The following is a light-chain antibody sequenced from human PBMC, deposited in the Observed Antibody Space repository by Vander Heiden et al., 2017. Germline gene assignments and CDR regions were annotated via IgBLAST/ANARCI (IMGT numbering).Light chain of an antibody. CDR1: QSVSND. J-gene: IGKJ3*01. CDR2: DSF. Sequence: EIVLTQSPATLSLSPGQRATLSCRASQSVSNDLAWYQHKPGQAPRVVIYDSFNRATGVPARFSGSGSGTDFTLTISSLEPEDFAVYYCLQRGYWLFTFGPGTRVEIK. V-gene: IGKV3-11*01. CDR3: LQRGYWLFT.